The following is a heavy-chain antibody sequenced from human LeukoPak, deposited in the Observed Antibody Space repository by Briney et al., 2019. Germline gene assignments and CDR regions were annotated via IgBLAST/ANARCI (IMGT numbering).Heavy chain of an antibody. Sequence: PGGSLRLSCAASEFIFRRYWMTWVRQAPGKGLEWVANINQDGSENYYVDSVKGRFTISRDNAKNSLYLQMNSLRAEDTAVYYCARDRDPGIRGYSGYGAYHYGLDVWGQGTTVSVSS. CDR1: EFIFRRYW. J-gene: IGHJ6*02. CDR2: INQDGSEN. D-gene: IGHD5-12*01. CDR3: ARDRDPGIRGYSGYGAYHYGLDV. V-gene: IGHV3-7*05.